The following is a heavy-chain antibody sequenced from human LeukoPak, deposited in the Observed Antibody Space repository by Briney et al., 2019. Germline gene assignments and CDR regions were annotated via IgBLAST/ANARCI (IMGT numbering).Heavy chain of an antibody. CDR1: GFTFSSYW. CDR3: ARDRRDYGDYYFDY. D-gene: IGHD4-17*01. CDR2: INSDGSST. V-gene: IGHV3-74*01. Sequence: RGSLRLSCAASGFTFSSYWMHWVRQAPGKGLVWVSRINSDGSSTSYADSVKGRFTISRDNAKNTLYLQMNSLRAEDTAVYYCARDRRDYGDYYFDYWGQGTLVTVSS. J-gene: IGHJ4*02.